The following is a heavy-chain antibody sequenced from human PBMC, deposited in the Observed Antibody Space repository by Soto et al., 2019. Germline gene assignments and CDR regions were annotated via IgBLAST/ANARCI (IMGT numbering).Heavy chain of an antibody. CDR1: GFTFSSYA. CDR2: ISESGGTT. Sequence: EVQLLESGGGLVQPGGSLRLSCAAAGFTFSSYAMSWVRQAPGKGLEWVASISESGGTTYYGDSVKGRLTISRDNSKNMLYLQMNSLRAEDTALYYCAKAYTYSGSHDGPEGMDVWGQGTTVAVSS. V-gene: IGHV3-23*01. J-gene: IGHJ6*02. CDR3: AKAYTYSGSHDGPEGMDV. D-gene: IGHD1-26*01.